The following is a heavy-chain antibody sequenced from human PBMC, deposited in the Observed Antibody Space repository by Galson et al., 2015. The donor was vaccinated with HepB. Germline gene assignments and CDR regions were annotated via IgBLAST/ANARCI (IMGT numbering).Heavy chain of an antibody. CDR3: ASSVVPYYYMDV. J-gene: IGHJ6*03. D-gene: IGHD2-2*01. Sequence: SLRLSCAASGFIFSNYGMHWVRQAPGKGLEWVALIWYDGSDKKYADSVKGRFTISRDNSKNTLYLQMNSLRAEDTAVYYCASSVVPYYYMDVWGKGTTVTVSS. CDR2: IWYDGSDK. V-gene: IGHV3-33*01. CDR1: GFIFSNYG.